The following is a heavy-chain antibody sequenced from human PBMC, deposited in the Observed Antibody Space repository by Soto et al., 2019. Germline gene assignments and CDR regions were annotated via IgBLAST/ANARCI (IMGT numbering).Heavy chain of an antibody. CDR2: INTDGSTT. CDR3: ARFGTYYDTSGYLY. CDR1: RFTFGSHW. Sequence: XVCMGLSCAASRFTFGSHWMHWVRQAPGKGLVWVSRINTDGSTTTYADSVKGRSTISRDNARNTLYLQMDSLRGEDTAVYYCARFGTYYDTSGYLYWGQGALVTVSS. J-gene: IGHJ4*02. D-gene: IGHD3-22*01. V-gene: IGHV3-74*01.